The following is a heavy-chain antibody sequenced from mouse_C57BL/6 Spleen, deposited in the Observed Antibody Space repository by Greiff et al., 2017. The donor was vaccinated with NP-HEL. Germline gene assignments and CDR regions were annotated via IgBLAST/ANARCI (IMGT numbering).Heavy chain of an antibody. D-gene: IGHD4-1*01. CDR2: IDPSDSET. J-gene: IGHJ2*01. CDR1: GYTFTSYW. CDR3: ARSEANWDVRGYFDY. V-gene: IGHV1-52*01. Sequence: QVQLQQPGAELVRPGSSVKLSCKASGYTFTSYWMHWVKQGPIQGLEWIGNIDPSDSETHYNQKFKDKATLTVDKSSSTAYMQLSSLTSEDSAVYYCARSEANWDVRGYFDYWGQGTTLTVSS.